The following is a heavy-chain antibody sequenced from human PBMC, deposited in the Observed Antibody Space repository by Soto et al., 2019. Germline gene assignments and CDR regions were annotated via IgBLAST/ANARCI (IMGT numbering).Heavy chain of an antibody. Sequence: EEQLVESGGGLVKPGGSLRLSCAASGFTFSSYSMNWVRQAPGKGLEWVSSISSSSTYRYYADSVKGRFTISRDNAKNSLYLQRNSLRAEDTAVYYCARVVDYYDPYDYYGMDVWGQVTTVTVSS. D-gene: IGHD3-22*01. J-gene: IGHJ6*02. CDR2: ISSSSTYR. CDR1: GFTFSSYS. V-gene: IGHV3-21*01. CDR3: ARVVDYYDPYDYYGMDV.